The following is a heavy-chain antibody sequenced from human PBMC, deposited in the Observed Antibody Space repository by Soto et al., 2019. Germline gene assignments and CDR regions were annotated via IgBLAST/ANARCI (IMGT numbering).Heavy chain of an antibody. V-gene: IGHV1-69*06. CDR2: IIPIFGTP. CDR3: ARGWETVGATTPFAY. CDR1: GGTFSSYA. J-gene: IGHJ4*02. Sequence: QVQLVQSGAEVKKPGSSVKVSCKASGGTFSSYAIDWVRQAPGLGLEWMGGIIPIFGTPNYAQKFQRRVTITADKSTSTAYMEVRSLRSEDTAVYYCARGWETVGATTPFAYWGQGTLVTVSS. D-gene: IGHD1-26*01.